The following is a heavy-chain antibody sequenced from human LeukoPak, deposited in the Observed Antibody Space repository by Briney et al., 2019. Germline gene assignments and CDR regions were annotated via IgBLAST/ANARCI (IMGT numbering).Heavy chain of an antibody. CDR1: GFTFSSYA. CDR2: IGTAGGT. D-gene: IGHD3-10*01. CDR3: ARDQGSLYAGWFGELSGAFDI. V-gene: IGHV3-13*01. J-gene: IGHJ3*02. Sequence: GGSLRLSCAASGFTFSSYAMSWVRQATGKGLEWVSAIGTAGGTYYPGSVKHRFTISSEDAKNYLYLQMNSLIAGDTAVYYCARDQGSLYAGWFGELSGAFDIWGQGTMVTVSS.